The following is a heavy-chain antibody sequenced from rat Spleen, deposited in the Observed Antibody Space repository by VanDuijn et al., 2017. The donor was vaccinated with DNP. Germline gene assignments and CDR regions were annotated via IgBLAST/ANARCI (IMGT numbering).Heavy chain of an antibody. CDR2: INTGSGAT. D-gene: IGHD1-4*01. V-gene: IGHV1-43*01. J-gene: IGHJ1*01. CDR3: ARRRLPYWYFDF. CDR1: GYTFTTYY. Sequence: QVQLQQSGAELAKPDSSVKISCRASGYTFTTYYITWIKQTTGQGREYLGYINTGSGATNHNEKFKGKATLTADKSSSTAFMHLSSLTPDDSAVYYCARRRLPYWYFDFWGPGTMVTVSS.